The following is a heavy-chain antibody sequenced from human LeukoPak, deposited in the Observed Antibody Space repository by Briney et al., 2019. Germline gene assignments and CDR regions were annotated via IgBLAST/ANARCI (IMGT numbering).Heavy chain of an antibody. CDR1: GYSISSGYY. V-gene: IGHV4-38-2*01. Sequence: PSETLSLTCAVSGYSISSGYYWGWIRQPPGKGLEWMGSIYHSGSTYYNPSLKSRVTISVDTSKNQFSLKLSSVTAADTAVYYCARLLPTYYDFWSGPWAFDIWGQGTMVTVSS. CDR2: IYHSGST. CDR3: ARLLPTYYDFWSGPWAFDI. J-gene: IGHJ3*02. D-gene: IGHD3-3*01.